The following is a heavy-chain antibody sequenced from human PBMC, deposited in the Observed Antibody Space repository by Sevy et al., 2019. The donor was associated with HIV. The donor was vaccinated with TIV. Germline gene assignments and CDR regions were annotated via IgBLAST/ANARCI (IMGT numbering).Heavy chain of an antibody. D-gene: IGHD6-6*01. CDR2: ISSSSIDI. CDR1: GFTFSNYN. Sequence: GGSLRLSCAASGFTFSNYNMNWVRQAPGKGLEWVSSISSSSIDIYYADSVKGRFTISRDNAKNPLYLQMNSLRAEDTAVYYCARDWEYSSSHPFDNWGQGTLVTVSS. J-gene: IGHJ4*02. CDR3: ARDWEYSSSHPFDN. V-gene: IGHV3-21*01.